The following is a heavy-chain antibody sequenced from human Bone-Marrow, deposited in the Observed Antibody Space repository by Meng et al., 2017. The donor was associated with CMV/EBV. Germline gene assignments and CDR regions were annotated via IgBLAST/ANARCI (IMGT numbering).Heavy chain of an antibody. J-gene: IGHJ4*02. CDR3: AKGIFIAARQGFDY. CDR1: GFTFSYYS. Sequence: GESLKISCAASGFTFSYYSMNWVRQAPGKGLEWVASITSSSAYMHYADSMKGRFTISRDNAKNSLYLQMNSLRAEDMALYYCAKGIFIAARQGFDYWGQGTLVTASS. V-gene: IGHV3-21*04. CDR2: ITSSSAYM. D-gene: IGHD6-6*01.